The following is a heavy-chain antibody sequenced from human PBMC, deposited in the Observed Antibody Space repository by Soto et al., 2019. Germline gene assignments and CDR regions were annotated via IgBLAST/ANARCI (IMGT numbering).Heavy chain of an antibody. CDR1: GGSISSGGYY. D-gene: IGHD3-22*01. Sequence: PSETLSLTCTVSGGSISSGGYYWSWIRQHPGKGLEWIGYIYYSGSTYYNPSLESRVTISVDTSKNQFSLKLSSVTAADTAVYYCARDMAYDSSGYSIDYWGQGTLVTVSS. J-gene: IGHJ4*02. CDR3: ARDMAYDSSGYSIDY. V-gene: IGHV4-31*03. CDR2: IYYSGST.